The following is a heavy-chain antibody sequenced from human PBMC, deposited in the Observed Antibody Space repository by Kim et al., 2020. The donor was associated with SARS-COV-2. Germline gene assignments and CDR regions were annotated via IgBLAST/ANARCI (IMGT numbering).Heavy chain of an antibody. CDR3: AIRGSNYGAYNY. Sequence: GGSLGLSCAGSGFTFSSYGMSWVRQAPGKGLEWVSAISHTGDITDYADSMKGRFTISRDNSKNTLYLQMNSLRADDTALYYCAIRGSNYGAYNYWGQGTLVTVSS. V-gene: IGHV3-23*01. D-gene: IGHD4-17*01. J-gene: IGHJ4*02. CDR1: GFTFSSYG. CDR2: ISHTGDIT.